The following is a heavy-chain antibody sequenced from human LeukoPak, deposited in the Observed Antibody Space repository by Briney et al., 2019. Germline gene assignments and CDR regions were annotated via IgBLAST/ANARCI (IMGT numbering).Heavy chain of an antibody. CDR2: IYPGDSDT. V-gene: IGHV5-51*01. D-gene: IGHD3-16*01. Sequence: GASLKISCKGSGSRFTSYWIGWVRQMPGKGLERMGIIYPGDSDTRYSPSFQGQVTISADKSISTAYLQWSSLKASDTAMYYCARLALGGYESFVDYWGQGTLVTVSS. J-gene: IGHJ4*02. CDR1: GSRFTSYW. CDR3: ARLALGGYESFVDY.